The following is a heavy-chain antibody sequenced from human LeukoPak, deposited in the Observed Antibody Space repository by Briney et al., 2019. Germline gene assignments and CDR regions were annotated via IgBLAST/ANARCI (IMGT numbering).Heavy chain of an antibody. CDR2: ISGSGGST. J-gene: IGHJ4*02. CDR1: GFTFSSYA. CDR3: AKANLRYFDWLLSAFDY. D-gene: IGHD3-9*01. V-gene: IGHV3-23*01. Sequence: PGGSLRLSCAASGFTFSSYAMSWVRQAPGKGLEWVSAISGSGGSTYYADSVKGRFTISRDNSNNTRYLQMNSLRAEDTAVYYCAKANLRYFDWLLSAFDYWGQGTLVAVSS.